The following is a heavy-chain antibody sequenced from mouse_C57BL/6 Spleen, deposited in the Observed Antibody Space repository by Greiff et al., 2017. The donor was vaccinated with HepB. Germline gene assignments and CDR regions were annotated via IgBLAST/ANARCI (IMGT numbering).Heavy chain of an antibody. V-gene: IGHV1-76*01. CDR3: ARDDHYAMDY. Sequence: VQLQQSGAELVRPGASVKLSCKASGYTFTDYYINWVKQRPGQGLEWIARIYPGSGNTYYNEKFKGKATLTAEKSSSTAYMQLSSLTSEDSAVYYCARDDHYAMDYWGQGTSVTVSS. J-gene: IGHJ4*01. CDR2: IYPGSGNT. CDR1: GYTFTDYY.